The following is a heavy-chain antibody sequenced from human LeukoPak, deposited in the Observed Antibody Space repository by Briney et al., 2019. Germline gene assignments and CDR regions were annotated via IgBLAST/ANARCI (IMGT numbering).Heavy chain of an antibody. J-gene: IGHJ4*02. CDR3: AKPPSGYHSPYDY. CDR2: ISGNGGST. CDR1: GFTFSSHA. Sequence: GSLRLSCAASGFTFSSHAMSWVRQAPGKGLEWVSAISGNGGSTYYADSVKGRFTISRDSSKNTLYLQMNSLRAEDTAIYYCAKPPSGYHSPYDYWGQGTLVTVSS. V-gene: IGHV3-23*01. D-gene: IGHD3-22*01.